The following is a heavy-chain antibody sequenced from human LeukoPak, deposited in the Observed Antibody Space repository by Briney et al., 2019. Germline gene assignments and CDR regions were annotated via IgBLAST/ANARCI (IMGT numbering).Heavy chain of an antibody. V-gene: IGHV3-30*03. J-gene: IGHJ6*03. CDR3: ARAPLIITILGVVNNYYMDV. Sequence: PGGSLRLSCAASGFTFSSYGMHWVRQAPGRGLEWVAFISFDASNHYNADSVKGRFTISRDNSKNTLFLQMNSLRVEDTAVYYCARAPLIITILGVVNNYYMDVWGKGTTVTVSS. CDR1: GFTFSSYG. CDR2: ISFDASNH. D-gene: IGHD3-3*01.